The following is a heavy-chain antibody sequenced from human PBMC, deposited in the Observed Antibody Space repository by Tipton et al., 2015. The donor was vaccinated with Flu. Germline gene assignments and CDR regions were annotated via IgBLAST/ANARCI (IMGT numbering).Heavy chain of an antibody. J-gene: IGHJ6*02. CDR1: GNTFETFG. Sequence: QSGPEVKKPGASVKVSCRASGNTFETFGVSWVRQAPGQGLEWLGWISANNGNANYAQNFQGRVTMTTDTSTSTAYMELRSLTSDDTAVYYCAKFRGLYYYYGMDGWGQGTTVTVSS. CDR3: AKFRGLYYYYGMDG. CDR2: ISANNGNA. V-gene: IGHV1-18*01. D-gene: IGHD3-10*01.